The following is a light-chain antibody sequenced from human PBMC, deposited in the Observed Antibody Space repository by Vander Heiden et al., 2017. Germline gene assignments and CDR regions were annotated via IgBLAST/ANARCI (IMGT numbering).Light chain of an antibody. Sequence: QSVLTQPPSASATPGQRVNIPCSGSGSNIGNNIVTWYQQPPGTAPKLLIYRNDGRPSGVPDRFSGSKSGTSASLAISGLQSEDEALYYCTSWDDSLTGWLFGGGTMLTVL. V-gene: IGLV1-44*01. J-gene: IGLJ3*02. CDR3: TSWDDSLTGWL. CDR2: RND. CDR1: GSNIGNNI.